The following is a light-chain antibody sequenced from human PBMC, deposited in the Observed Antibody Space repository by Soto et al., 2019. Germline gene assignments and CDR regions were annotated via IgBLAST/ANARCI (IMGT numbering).Light chain of an antibody. CDR3: CSYGGSLTLV. V-gene: IGLV2-23*02. Sequence: QSALTQPASVSGSPGQSITISCTGTSSDVGSYSLVSWYQQLPGKAPKLMIYGVTNRPSGVSNRFSGSKSGNTASLTISGLQAEDEADYYCCSYGGSLTLVFGGGTQLTVL. CDR1: SSDVGSYSL. CDR2: GVT. J-gene: IGLJ3*02.